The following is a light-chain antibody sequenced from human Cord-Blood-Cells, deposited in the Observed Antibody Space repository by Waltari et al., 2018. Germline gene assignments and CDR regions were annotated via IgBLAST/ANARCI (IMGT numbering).Light chain of an antibody. CDR2: DVS. V-gene: IGLV2-11*01. CDR3: CSYAGSYTWV. J-gene: IGLJ3*02. Sequence: QSALTQPRPVSGSPGQSVTISCTGTSRDVVGYNYVSWYQQHPGKAPNLMIYDVSKRPSGVPDRFSGSKSGNTASLTISGLQAEDEADYYCCSYAGSYTWVFGGGTKLTVL. CDR1: SRDVVGYNY.